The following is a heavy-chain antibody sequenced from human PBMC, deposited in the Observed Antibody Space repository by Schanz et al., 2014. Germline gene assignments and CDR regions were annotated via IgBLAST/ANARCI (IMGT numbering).Heavy chain of an antibody. CDR2: IIPVLAIA. V-gene: IGHV1-69*02. Sequence: QVQLVQSGAEVKKPGSSVKVSCTASGGTFSSYTISWIRQAPGQGLEWMGRIIPVLAIADYTQKFQGRVTMTRDTSTSTVYMELSSLRSEDTAVYYCARGRGFYDYWGQGTLVTVSS. CDR1: GGTFSSYT. J-gene: IGHJ4*02. CDR3: ARGRGFYDY. D-gene: IGHD3-10*01.